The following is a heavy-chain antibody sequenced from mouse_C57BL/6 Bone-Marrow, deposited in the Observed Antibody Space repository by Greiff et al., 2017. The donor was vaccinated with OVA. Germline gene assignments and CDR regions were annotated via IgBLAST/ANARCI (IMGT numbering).Heavy chain of an antibody. CDR1: GYTFTSYG. CDR2: IYPRSGNT. J-gene: IGHJ2*01. V-gene: IGHV1-81*01. CDR3: ARRGGSYYFDY. Sequence: VKLQQSGAELARPGASVKLSCKASGYTFTSYGISWVKQRTGQGLEWIGEIYPRSGNTYYNEKFKGKATLTADKSSSTAYMELRSLTSEDSAVYFCARRGGSYYFDYWGQGTTLTVSS.